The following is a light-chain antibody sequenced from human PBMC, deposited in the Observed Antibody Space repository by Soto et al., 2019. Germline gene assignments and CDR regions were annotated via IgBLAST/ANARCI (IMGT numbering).Light chain of an antibody. V-gene: IGKV3-20*01. CDR2: GAS. J-gene: IGKJ2*01. CDR1: RSINSRY. CDR3: HQYGYSPNT. Sequence: EIVLTQSPGTLSLSPGERDTLSCRASRSINSRYLAWYQQKPGQAPRLLIYGASSRATGIPDRFSGSGSGTDFTLTISRLEPEDFAVYHCHQYGYSPNTFGRGTKLEIK.